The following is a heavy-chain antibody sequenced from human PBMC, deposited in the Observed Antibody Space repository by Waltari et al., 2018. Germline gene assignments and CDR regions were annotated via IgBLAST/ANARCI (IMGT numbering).Heavy chain of an antibody. Sequence: DVQLVESGGGLVQPGGSLRLSCVASGFTFSRSWMTWVRQAPGKGLEWVANIKEDGSEEDYVDSVKGRCAISRDNAKRSLYLQRNSLRAEDTAVYYCTRLRYSDGWGKGTTVTVSS. D-gene: IGHD3-9*01. V-gene: IGHV3-7*01. J-gene: IGHJ6*04. CDR2: IKEDGSEE. CDR1: GFTFSRSW. CDR3: TRLRYSDG.